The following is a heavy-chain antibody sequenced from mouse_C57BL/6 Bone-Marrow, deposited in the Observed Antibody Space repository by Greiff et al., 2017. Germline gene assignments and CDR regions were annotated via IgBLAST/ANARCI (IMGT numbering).Heavy chain of an antibody. D-gene: IGHD3-2*02. CDR2: IRNKANGYTT. J-gene: IGHJ4*01. Sequence: EVQVVESGGGLVQPGGSLSLSCAASGFTFTDYYMSWVRQPPGKALEWLGFIRNKANGYTTEYSASVKGRFTISRDNSQSILYLQMNALRAEDSATYYCARPSLQLRPYYYAMDYWGQGTSVTVSS. CDR3: ARPSLQLRPYYYAMDY. V-gene: IGHV7-3*01. CDR1: GFTFTDYY.